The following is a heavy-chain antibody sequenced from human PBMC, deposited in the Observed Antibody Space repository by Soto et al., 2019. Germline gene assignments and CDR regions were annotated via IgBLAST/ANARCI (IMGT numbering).Heavy chain of an antibody. Sequence: SETLSLTCTVSGGSISSGGYYWNWIRQHPGKGLEWIGYIYYSGSTNYNPSLKSRVTISVDTSKNQFSLKLSSVTAADTAVYYCARGRPLLLWFGETTKFDYWGQGTLVTVSS. V-gene: IGHV4-31*03. CDR2: IYYSGST. D-gene: IGHD3-10*01. CDR1: GGSISSGGYY. J-gene: IGHJ4*02. CDR3: ARGRPLLLWFGETTKFDY.